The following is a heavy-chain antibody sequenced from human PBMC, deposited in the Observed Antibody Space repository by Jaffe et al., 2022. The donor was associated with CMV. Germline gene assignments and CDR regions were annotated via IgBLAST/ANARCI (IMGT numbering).Heavy chain of an antibody. D-gene: IGHD2-2*01. Sequence: EVQLVESGGGLVQPGGSLRLSCAASGFTFSSYAMSWVRQAPGKGLEWVSAISGSGGSTYYADSVKGRFTISRDNSKNTLYLQMNSLRAEDTAVYYCAKASYCSSTSCRNNHYYYYYMDVWGKGTTVTVSS. V-gene: IGHV3-23*04. J-gene: IGHJ6*03. CDR3: AKASYCSSTSCRNNHYYYYYMDV. CDR1: GFTFSSYA. CDR2: ISGSGGST.